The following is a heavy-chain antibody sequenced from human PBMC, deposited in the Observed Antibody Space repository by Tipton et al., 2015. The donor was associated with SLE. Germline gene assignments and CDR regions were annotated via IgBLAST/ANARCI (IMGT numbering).Heavy chain of an antibody. CDR2: INAGNGNT. Sequence: QVQLVQSGAEVKKPGASVKVSCKASGYTFTSYAIHWVRQAPGQRLEWMGWINAGNGNTKYSQKFQDRVTITRDTSASRAYMELSSLRSEDTAVYYCARDYAGLGGTYPGYYYGMDVWGQGTTVTVSS. D-gene: IGHD2-2*01. CDR3: ARDYAGLGGTYPGYYYGMDV. CDR1: GYTFTSYA. V-gene: IGHV1-3*01. J-gene: IGHJ6*02.